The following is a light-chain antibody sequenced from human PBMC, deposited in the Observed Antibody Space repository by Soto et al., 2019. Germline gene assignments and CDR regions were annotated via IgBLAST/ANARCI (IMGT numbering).Light chain of an antibody. J-gene: IGLJ2*01. V-gene: IGLV2-8*01. CDR3: RSYSGTNNLV. CDR1: SGDVGGYKY. Sequence: QSVLTQPPSASGSPGQSVTISCTGTSGDVGGYKYVSWYQQHPGKAPKLIISEVIKRPSGVPDRIYGSKSGNTASLTVSGLQAEDEAYYYCRSYSGTNNLVFGGGTSSQS. CDR2: EVI.